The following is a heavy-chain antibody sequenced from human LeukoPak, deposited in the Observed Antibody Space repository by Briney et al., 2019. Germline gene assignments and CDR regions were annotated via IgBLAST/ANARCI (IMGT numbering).Heavy chain of an antibody. V-gene: IGHV3-23*01. CDR3: AKAYCSSSSCRGYYHYMDV. D-gene: IGHD2-2*01. CDR1: GFTFSSYA. J-gene: IGHJ6*03. CDR2: ISGSGGST. Sequence: QPGGSLRLSCAASGFTFSSYAMSWVRQAPGKGLEWVSGISGSGGSTYYADSVKGRFTISRDNSKNTLYLQMNSLRAEDTAVYYCAKAYCSSSSCRGYYHYMDVCGKGTTVTVSS.